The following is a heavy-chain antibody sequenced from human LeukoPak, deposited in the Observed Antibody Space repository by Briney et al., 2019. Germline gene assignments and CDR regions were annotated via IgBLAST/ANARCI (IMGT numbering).Heavy chain of an antibody. J-gene: IGHJ1*01. CDR2: TKTKANSYTT. CDR3: AKGRYYDILTGYLHEYFQH. D-gene: IGHD3-9*01. V-gene: IGHV3-72*01. Sequence: GSLRLSCAASGFTLSDHYMDWVRQAPGKALEWVGRTKTKANSYTTEYAASVKGRFTISRDNSKNSLYLQMNSLRTEGTAFYYCAKGRYYDILTGYLHEYFQHWGQGTLVTVSS. CDR1: GFTLSDHY.